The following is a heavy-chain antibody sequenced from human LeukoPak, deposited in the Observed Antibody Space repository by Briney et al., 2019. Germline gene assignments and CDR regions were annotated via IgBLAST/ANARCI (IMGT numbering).Heavy chain of an antibody. Sequence: SETLSLTAAGYGGSVSGYYWGWIPQPPGKGREGIVEINHSGSTNYNPSLKSRVTISVATSTTQFYLKLSSVTAADTAVYSCASLERGVATISPHCGQGTLVPVSS. CDR2: INHSGST. CDR3: ASLERGVATISPH. D-gene: IGHD5-24*01. V-gene: IGHV4-34*01. CDR1: GGSVSGYY. J-gene: IGHJ1*01.